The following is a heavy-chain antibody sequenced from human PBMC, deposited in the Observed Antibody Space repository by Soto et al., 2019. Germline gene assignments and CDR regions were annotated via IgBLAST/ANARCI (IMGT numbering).Heavy chain of an antibody. CDR2: ISGSGST. CDR3: AKALRFTFTTGYYMDV. CDR1: GFTVSSYA. Sequence: EVQLLESGGGLVQPGGSLRLSCAASGFTVSSYAMSWVRQAPGKGLEWVSVISGSGSTYSADSVKGRFTISRDSSKNTVYLQMHSLRAEDTAVYYCAKALRFTFTTGYYMDVWGRGTTVTVSS. D-gene: IGHD3-16*01. V-gene: IGHV3-23*01. J-gene: IGHJ6*03.